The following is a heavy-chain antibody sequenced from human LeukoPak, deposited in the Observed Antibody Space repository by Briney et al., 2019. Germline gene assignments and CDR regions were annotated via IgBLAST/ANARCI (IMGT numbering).Heavy chain of an antibody. CDR3: ARIRIGGLDYYDSSDQGY. D-gene: IGHD3-22*01. V-gene: IGHV1-2*02. CDR1: GYTFTGYY. CDR2: INPNSGGT. Sequence: ASVKVSCKASGYTFTGYYMHWVRQAPGQGLEWMGWINPNSGGTNYAQKFQGRVTMTRDTSISTAYIELSRLRSDDTAVYYCARIRIGGLDYYDSSDQGYWGQGTLVTVSS. J-gene: IGHJ4*02.